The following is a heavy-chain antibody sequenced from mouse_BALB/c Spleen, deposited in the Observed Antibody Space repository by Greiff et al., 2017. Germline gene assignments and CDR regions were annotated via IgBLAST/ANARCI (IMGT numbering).Heavy chain of an antibody. CDR2: INPSNGGT. J-gene: IGHJ4*01. Sequence: QVQLQEPGAELVKPGASVKFSCKASGYTFTSYYMYWVKQRPGQGLEWIGGINPSNGGTNFNGKFKSMATQTVDKSSSTVYMQLSSLTSEDSAVYYCPRSEAMDYWGQGTSVTVSS. V-gene: IGHV1S81*02. CDR3: PRSEAMDY. CDR1: GYTFTSYY.